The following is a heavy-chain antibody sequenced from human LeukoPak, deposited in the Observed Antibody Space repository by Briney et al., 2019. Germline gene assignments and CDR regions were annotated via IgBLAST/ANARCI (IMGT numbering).Heavy chain of an antibody. J-gene: IGHJ2*01. CDR3: AKDPTGSSGYYHWLWYFDL. V-gene: IGHV3-9*01. D-gene: IGHD3-22*01. Sequence: GGSLRLSCAASGFTFDDYAMHWVRQAPGKGLEWVSGISWNSGSICYADSVKGRFTISRDNAKNSLYLQMNSLRAEDTALYYCAKDPTGSSGYYHWLWYFDLWGRGTLVTVSS. CDR2: ISWNSGSI. CDR1: GFTFDDYA.